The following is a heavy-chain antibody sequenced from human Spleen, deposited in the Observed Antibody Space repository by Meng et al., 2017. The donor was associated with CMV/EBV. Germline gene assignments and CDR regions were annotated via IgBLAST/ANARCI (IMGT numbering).Heavy chain of an antibody. J-gene: IGHJ6*02. CDR1: GYSFTSDW. Sequence: GGSLRLSCKASGYSFTSDWIGWVRQKPGQGLEWMGIIDPDDSETKYSPSFRGQVTISVDKSISTAYLQWSSLKASDTAMYYCARQYVGNSNGMDVWGQGTTVTVSS. D-gene: IGHD1-7*01. V-gene: IGHV5-51*01. CDR2: IDPDDSET. CDR3: ARQYVGNSNGMDV.